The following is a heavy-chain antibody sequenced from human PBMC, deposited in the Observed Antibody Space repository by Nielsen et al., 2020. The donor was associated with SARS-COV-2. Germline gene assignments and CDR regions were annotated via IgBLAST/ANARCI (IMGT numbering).Heavy chain of an antibody. D-gene: IGHD3-22*01. CDR1: GGSFSGYY. J-gene: IGHJ3*02. V-gene: IGHV4-34*01. CDR2: INHSGST. CDR3: ARAPITMIVVVNAFDI. Sequence: SETLFLTCAVYGGSFSGYYWSWIRQPPGKGLEWIGEINHSGSTNYNPSLKSRVTISVDTSKNQFSLKLSSVTAADTAVYYCARAPITMIVVVNAFDIWGQGTMVTVSS.